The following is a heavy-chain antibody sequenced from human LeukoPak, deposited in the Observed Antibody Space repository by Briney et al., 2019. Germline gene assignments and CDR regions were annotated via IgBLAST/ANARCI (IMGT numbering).Heavy chain of an antibody. V-gene: IGHV4-59*01. Sequence: PSETLSLTCTVSGGSISSYYWSWIRQPPGKGLEWIGYIYYSGSTNYNPSLKSRVTISVDTSKNQFSLKLSSVTAADTAVYYCARDQVRYYYDSSGVNYYYYYGMDVWGQGTTVTVSS. CDR2: IYYSGST. CDR1: GGSISSYY. D-gene: IGHD3-22*01. CDR3: ARDQVRYYYDSSGVNYYYYYGMDV. J-gene: IGHJ6*02.